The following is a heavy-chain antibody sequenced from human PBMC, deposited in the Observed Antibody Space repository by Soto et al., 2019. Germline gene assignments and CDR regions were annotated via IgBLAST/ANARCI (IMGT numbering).Heavy chain of an antibody. CDR3: ARGGSSSWYLGRVYTGFDY. CDR1: GGSISSYY. D-gene: IGHD6-13*01. J-gene: IGHJ4*02. CDR2: IYYSGST. V-gene: IGHV4-39*07. Sequence: SETLSLTCTVSGGSISSYYWGWIRQPPGKGLEWIGSIYYSGSTHYSPSLKSRVTISVDTSKNQFSLKLSSVTAADTAVYYCARGGSSSWYLGRVYTGFDYWGQGTLVTVSS.